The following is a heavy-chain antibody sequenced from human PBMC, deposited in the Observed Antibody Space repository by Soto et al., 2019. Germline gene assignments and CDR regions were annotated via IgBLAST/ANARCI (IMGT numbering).Heavy chain of an antibody. Sequence: QVQLVQSGAEVKKPGASVKVSCKVSGYSLSELSMHWARQAPGKGLEWMGGLDPKDGETMYAQKFQGRVTMTEDTSTDTADMELSSLRSDDTAVYYCATEPRYNYYHRSGGEYWGQGTLVTVSS. CDR3: ATEPRYNYYHRSGGEY. J-gene: IGHJ4*02. V-gene: IGHV1-24*01. D-gene: IGHD3-22*01. CDR2: LDPKDGET. CDR1: GYSLSELS.